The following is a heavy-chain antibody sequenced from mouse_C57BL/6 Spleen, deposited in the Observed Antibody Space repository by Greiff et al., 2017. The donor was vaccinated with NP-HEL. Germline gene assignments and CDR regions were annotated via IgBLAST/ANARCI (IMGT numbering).Heavy chain of an antibody. J-gene: IGHJ1*03. V-gene: IGHV5-16*01. Sequence: EVQVVESEGGLVQPGSSMKLSCTASGFTFSDYYMAWVRQVPEKGLEWVANINYDGSSTYYLDSLKSRFIISRDNAKNILYLRMSSLKSEDTATYYCARGPYYYGSSYRYFDVWGTGTTVTVSS. D-gene: IGHD1-1*01. CDR2: INYDGSST. CDR3: ARGPYYYGSSYRYFDV. CDR1: GFTFSDYY.